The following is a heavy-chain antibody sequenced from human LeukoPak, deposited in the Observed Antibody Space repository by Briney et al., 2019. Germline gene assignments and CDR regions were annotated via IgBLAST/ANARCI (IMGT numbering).Heavy chain of an antibody. Sequence: ASVKVSCKASGYTLIGYYMHWVRQAPGQGLEWMGWINPNSGGTNYAQKFQGRVTMTRDTSINTAYMELSRLEPDDSAVYYCAREGAGRNDYWGQGTLVTVSS. D-gene: IGHD1-1*01. V-gene: IGHV1-2*02. CDR1: GYTLIGYY. CDR2: INPNSGGT. J-gene: IGHJ4*02. CDR3: AREGAGRNDY.